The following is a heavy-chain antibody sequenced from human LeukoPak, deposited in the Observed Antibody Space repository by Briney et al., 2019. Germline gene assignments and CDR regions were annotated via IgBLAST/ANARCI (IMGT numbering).Heavy chain of an antibody. V-gene: IGHV3-11*01. CDR2: ITNSGATT. D-gene: IGHD5-18*01. CDR3: AKDRVGYSYGPFDY. Sequence: RGSLRLSCAASGFTFSDFYMNWIRQAPGKGLEWVSYITNSGATTYYPDSVKGRFTISRDNSKNSLYLQMNSLRTEDTALYYCAKDRVGYSYGPFDYWGQGTLVTVSS. CDR1: GFTFSDFY. J-gene: IGHJ4*02.